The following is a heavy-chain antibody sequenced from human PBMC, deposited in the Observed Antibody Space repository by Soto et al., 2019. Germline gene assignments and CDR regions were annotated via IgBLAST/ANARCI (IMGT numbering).Heavy chain of an antibody. CDR1: GGSFSGYY. V-gene: IGHV4-34*01. J-gene: IGHJ2*01. Sequence: SETLSLTCAVYGGSFSGYYWSWIRQPPGKGLEWIGEINHSGSTNYNPSLKSRVTISVDTSKNQFSLKLSSVTAADTAVYYCARVPSMVRGAGRYFDLWGRGTLVTVSS. D-gene: IGHD3-10*01. CDR2: INHSGST. CDR3: ARVPSMVRGAGRYFDL.